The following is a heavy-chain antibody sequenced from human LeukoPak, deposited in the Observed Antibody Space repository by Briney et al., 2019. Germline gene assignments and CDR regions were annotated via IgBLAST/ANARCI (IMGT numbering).Heavy chain of an antibody. CDR2: IYYSGRT. J-gene: IGHJ5*02. Sequence: SETLSLTCTVSGGSISSYNWSWIRQPPGKGLEWIGYIYYSGRTNYNPSLKSRVTISVDTSKNQFSLKLNSVTAADTAVYYCARTISRKSYGVRFDPWGQGTLVTVSS. CDR3: ARTISRKSYGVRFDP. CDR1: GGSISSYN. V-gene: IGHV4-59*01. D-gene: IGHD2-8*01.